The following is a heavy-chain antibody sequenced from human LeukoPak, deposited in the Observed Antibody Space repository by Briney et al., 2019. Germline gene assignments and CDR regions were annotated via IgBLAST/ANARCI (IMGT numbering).Heavy chain of an antibody. CDR3: ARPGSFNNWFDP. D-gene: IGHD6-13*01. Sequence: PSETLSLTCTVSGGSLSSSSYYWGWIRQPPGKGLEWIGSIYYSGSTYYNPSLKSRVTISVDTSKNQFSLKLSSVTAADTAVYYCARPGSFNNWFDPWGQGTLVTVSS. CDR2: IYYSGST. CDR1: GGSLSSSSYY. J-gene: IGHJ5*02. V-gene: IGHV4-39*01.